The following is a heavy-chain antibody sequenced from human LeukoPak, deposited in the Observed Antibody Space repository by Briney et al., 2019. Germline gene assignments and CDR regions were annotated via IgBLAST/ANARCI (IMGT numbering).Heavy chain of an antibody. D-gene: IGHD1-26*01. CDR3: ANPRIVGATRDY. V-gene: IGHV3-30*02. CDR2: IRYDGSNK. Sequence: GGSLRLSCAASGFTFSSYGMHWVRQAPGKGLEWVAFIRYDGSNKYYADSVKGRFTISRDNSKNTLYLQMNSLRAEGTAVYYCANPRIVGATRDYRGQGTLVTVSS. J-gene: IGHJ4*02. CDR1: GFTFSSYG.